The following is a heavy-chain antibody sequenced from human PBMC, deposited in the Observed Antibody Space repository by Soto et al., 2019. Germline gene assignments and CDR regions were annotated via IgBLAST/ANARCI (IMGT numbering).Heavy chain of an antibody. CDR3: SRDAGHYGMDV. CDR1: GDSVSSNSAA. Sequence: QVQLQQSCPGLVKPSQTLSLTCAISGDSVSSNSAAWNWIRRSPSSGLDWLGRTYYRSKWYNDYAVSVKSRITIKPDTSKNQFSLQLNSVTPEDTAVYYCSRDAGHYGMDVWGQGTTVTVSS. V-gene: IGHV6-1*01. CDR2: TYYRSKWYN. J-gene: IGHJ6*02. D-gene: IGHD6-13*01.